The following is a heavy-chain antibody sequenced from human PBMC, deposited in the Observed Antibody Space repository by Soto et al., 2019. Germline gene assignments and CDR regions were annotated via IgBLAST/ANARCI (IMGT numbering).Heavy chain of an antibody. CDR2: IKRDGSEK. J-gene: IGHJ4*02. V-gene: IGHV3-7*03. CDR1: GFTFCNYG. CDR3: ARDFKY. Sequence: AGSMEISCAASGFTFCNYGMSWVRQAPGKGLEWVANIKRDGSEKYYVDSVKGRFTISRDNAKNSLYLQMNSLRAEDTAVYYCARDFKYWGQGTLVTVSS.